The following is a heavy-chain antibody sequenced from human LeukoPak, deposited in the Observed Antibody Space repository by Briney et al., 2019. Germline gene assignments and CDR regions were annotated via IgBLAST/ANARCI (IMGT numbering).Heavy chain of an antibody. CDR3: ARVSSSRELLFKY. J-gene: IGHJ4*02. D-gene: IGHD3-10*01. V-gene: IGHV3-7*01. Sequence: GGSLRLSCAASGFTFSSYCMSWFRQAPGKGLEGLANIKQEGSDKYYVDSEKGRFTISRDNAKNSLYLQMNSLRAEDTAVYYCARVSSSRELLFKYWGQGTLVTVSS. CDR2: IKQEGSDK. CDR1: GFTFSSYC.